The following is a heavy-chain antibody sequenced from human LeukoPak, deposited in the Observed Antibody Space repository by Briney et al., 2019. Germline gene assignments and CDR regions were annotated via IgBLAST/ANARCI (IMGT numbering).Heavy chain of an antibody. CDR2: IYYSGST. J-gene: IGHJ4*02. CDR1: GGSISSSSYY. D-gene: IGHD6-13*01. V-gene: IGHV4-39*07. CDR3: ARGMQQLALDIFDY. Sequence: PSETLSLTCTVSGGSISSSSYYWGWIRQPPGKGLEWIGSIYYSGSTYYNPSLKSRVTISVDTSKNQFSLKLSSVTAADTAVYYCARGMQQLALDIFDYWGQGTLVTVSS.